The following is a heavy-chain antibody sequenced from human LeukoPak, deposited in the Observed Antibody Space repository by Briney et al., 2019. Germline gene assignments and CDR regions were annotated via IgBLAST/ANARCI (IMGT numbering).Heavy chain of an antibody. CDR1: GFTVSSNY. CDR3: ARVWHYYDSSGYYPGAFDI. Sequence: GGSLRLSCAASGFTVSSNYMSWVRQAPGKGLEWVSVIYSGGSTYYADSVKGRFTISRDNSKNTLYLRMNSLRAEDTAVYYCARVWHYYDSSGYYPGAFDIWGQGTMVTVSS. D-gene: IGHD3-22*01. J-gene: IGHJ3*02. CDR2: IYSGGST. V-gene: IGHV3-66*01.